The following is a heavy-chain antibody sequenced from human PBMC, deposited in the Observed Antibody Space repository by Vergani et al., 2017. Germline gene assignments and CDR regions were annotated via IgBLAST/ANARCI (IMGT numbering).Heavy chain of an antibody. D-gene: IGHD3-22*01. CDR1: GFTFSSYS. J-gene: IGHJ4*02. CDR3: ARDDSSGPYPGGSVDY. Sequence: EVQLVESGGGLVQPGGSLRLSCAASGFTFSSYSMNWVRQAPGKGLEWVSYISSSSSTIYYADSVKGRFTISRDHAKNSLYLQMNSLRAEDTAVYYCARDDSSGPYPGGSVDYWGQGTLVTVSS. CDR2: ISSSSSTI. V-gene: IGHV3-48*04.